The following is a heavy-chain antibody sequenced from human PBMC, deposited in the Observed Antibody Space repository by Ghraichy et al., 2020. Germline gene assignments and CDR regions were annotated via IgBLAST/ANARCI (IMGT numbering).Heavy chain of an antibody. CDR1: GGSISSYY. V-gene: IGHV4-59*01. CDR3: ASHTAMEYYFDY. CDR2: IYYSGST. D-gene: IGHD5-18*01. J-gene: IGHJ4*02. Sequence: SETLSLTCAVSGGSISSYYWSWIRQPQGKGLEWIGYIYYSGSTNYNPSLKRRVTISVDTSKNKFSLKLSSVTAADTAVYYCASHTAMEYYFDYWGQGTLVTVSS.